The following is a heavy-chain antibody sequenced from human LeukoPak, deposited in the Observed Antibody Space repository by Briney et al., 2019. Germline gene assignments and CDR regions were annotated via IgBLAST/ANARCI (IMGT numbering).Heavy chain of an antibody. D-gene: IGHD3-22*01. Sequence: PGGSLRLSCAASGFTFSSYAMSWVRQAPGKGLEWVSAISGSGGSTYYADSVEGRFTISRDNSKNTLYLQMNSLRAEDTAVYYCAKPSIPLTYYYGSSGYYEGYYFDYWGQGTLVTVSS. V-gene: IGHV3-23*01. CDR2: ISGSGGST. J-gene: IGHJ4*02. CDR3: AKPSIPLTYYYGSSGYYEGYYFDY. CDR1: GFTFSSYA.